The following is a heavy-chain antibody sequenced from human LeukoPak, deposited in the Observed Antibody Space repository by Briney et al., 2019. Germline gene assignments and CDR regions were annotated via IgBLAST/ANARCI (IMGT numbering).Heavy chain of an antibody. V-gene: IGHV4-59*01. CDR2: IYYSGST. D-gene: IGHD6-13*01. Sequence: SETLSLTCTVSGGSISSYYWSWIRQPPGKGLEWIGDIYYSGSTNYTPSLKSRVTISVDTSKNQFSLKLSSVTAADTAVYYCARRGGRIAAAGTGKYYCYYGMDVWGQGTTVTVSS. J-gene: IGHJ6*02. CDR1: GGSISSYY. CDR3: ARRGGRIAAAGTGKYYCYYGMDV.